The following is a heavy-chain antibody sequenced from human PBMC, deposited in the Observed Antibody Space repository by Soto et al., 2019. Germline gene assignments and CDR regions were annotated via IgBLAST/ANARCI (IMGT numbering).Heavy chain of an antibody. CDR1: GGSISSYY. CDR2: IYYSGST. Sequence: SETLSLTCTVSGGSISSYYWSWIRQPPGKGLEWIGYIYYSGSTNYNPSLKSRVTISVDTSKNQFSLKLSSVTAADTAVYYCARHLMGTRTFSPGPNFDYWGQGTLVTVSS. CDR3: ARHLMGTRTFSPGPNFDY. V-gene: IGHV4-59*08. D-gene: IGHD3-3*02. J-gene: IGHJ4*02.